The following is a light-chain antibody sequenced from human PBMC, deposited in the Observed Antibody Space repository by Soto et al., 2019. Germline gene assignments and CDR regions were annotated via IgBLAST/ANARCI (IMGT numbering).Light chain of an antibody. CDR1: SSDVGGYNY. V-gene: IGLV2-14*01. CDR3: SSYTTSSFYV. J-gene: IGLJ1*01. CDR2: DVN. Sequence: QSALTQPASVSGSPGQSITTSCTGTSSDVGGYNYVSWYQQHPGKAPKLMIYDVNNRPSGVSNRFSGSKSGNTASLTISGLQAEDEADYYCSSYTTSSFYVFATGTKVTVL.